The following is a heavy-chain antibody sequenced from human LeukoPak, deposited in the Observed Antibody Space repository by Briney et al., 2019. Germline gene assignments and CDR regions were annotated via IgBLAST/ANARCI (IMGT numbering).Heavy chain of an antibody. D-gene: IGHD2-15*01. CDR1: GFTFSSYA. CDR2: ISYDGSIK. V-gene: IGHV3-30-3*01. J-gene: IGHJ3*02. CDR3: AKETVVVVAATPDAFDI. Sequence: GGSLRLSCAASGFTFSSYAMTWVRQAPGKGLEWVAVISYDGSIKYYADSVKDRFTISRDNSKNTLYLQTNSLRAEDTAVYYCAKETVVVVAATPDAFDIWGQGTMVTVSS.